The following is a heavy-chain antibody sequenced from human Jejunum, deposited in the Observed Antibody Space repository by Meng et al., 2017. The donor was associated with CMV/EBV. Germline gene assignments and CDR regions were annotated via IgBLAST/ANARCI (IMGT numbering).Heavy chain of an antibody. V-gene: IGHV7-4-1*02. J-gene: IGHJ4*02. CDR2: IDPNTGNP. CDR3: ARDSPLDGYSLLDY. D-gene: IGHD5-24*01. CDR1: GYTFTSYA. Sequence: VQLVKSGSESKQPGASVKVSCRPSGYTFTSYAINWVRQAPGQGPDWMGWIDPNTGNPTYDQGFTGRFVFSLDTSVSTAYLQINSLRADDTAVYYCARDSPLDGYSLLDYWGQGTLVTVSS.